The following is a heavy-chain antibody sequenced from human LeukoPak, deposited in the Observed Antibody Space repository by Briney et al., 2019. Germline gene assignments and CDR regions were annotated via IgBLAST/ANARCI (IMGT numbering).Heavy chain of an antibody. D-gene: IGHD3-22*01. J-gene: IGHJ3*02. V-gene: IGHV1-24*01. CDR3: ARGFDSSGYYYIAAFDI. CDR2: FDPEDGET. Sequence: ASVKVSCKVSGYTLTELSMHWVRQAPGKGLEWMGGFDPEDGETIYAQKFQGRVTMTEDTSTDTAYMELSSLRSEDTAVYYCARGFDSSGYYYIAAFDIWGQGTMVTVSS. CDR1: GYTLTELS.